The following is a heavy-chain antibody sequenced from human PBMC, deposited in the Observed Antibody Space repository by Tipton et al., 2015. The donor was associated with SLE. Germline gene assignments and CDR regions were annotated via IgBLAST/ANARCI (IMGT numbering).Heavy chain of an antibody. CDR3: ARPGRDFWSGLRAYYFDY. Sequence: SLRLSCEAFGFTFDDYGMHWVRQVPGKGLEWVSGISWNSGSKGYADSVKGRFTISRDNAKNSLYLQMNSLRAEDTAVYYCARPGRDFWSGLRAYYFDYWGQGTLVTVSS. CDR2: ISWNSGSK. CDR1: GFTFDDYG. D-gene: IGHD3-3*01. J-gene: IGHJ4*02. V-gene: IGHV3-9*01.